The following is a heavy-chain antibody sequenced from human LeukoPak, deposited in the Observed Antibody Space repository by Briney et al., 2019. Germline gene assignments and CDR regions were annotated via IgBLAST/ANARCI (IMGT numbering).Heavy chain of an antibody. CDR1: GGSISSYY. CDR3: ARVGYCSSTSCEGGNWFDP. Sequence: ASETLSLTCTVSGGSISSYYWSWIRQPAGKGLEWIGRIYTSGSTNYNPSLKSRVTMSVDTSKNQFSLKLSSVTAADTAVYYCARVGYCSSTSCEGGNWFDPWGQGTLVTVSS. J-gene: IGHJ5*02. V-gene: IGHV4-4*07. CDR2: IYTSGST. D-gene: IGHD2-2*01.